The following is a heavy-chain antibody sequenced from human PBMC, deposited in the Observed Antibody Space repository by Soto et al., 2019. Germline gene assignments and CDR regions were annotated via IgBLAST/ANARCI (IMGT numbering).Heavy chain of an antibody. CDR3: ARETTTVTTSVHDF. CDR2: INSDGSST. CDR1: GVTVRSYG. J-gene: IGHJ4*02. V-gene: IGHV3-74*01. D-gene: IGHD4-17*01. Sequence: PWCCLRLACAASGVTVRSYGMRLFRQAPGKGLVWVSRINSDGSSTSYADSVKGRFTISRDNAKNTLYLQMNSLRAEDTAVYYCARETTTVTTSVHDFWAQPILVTV.